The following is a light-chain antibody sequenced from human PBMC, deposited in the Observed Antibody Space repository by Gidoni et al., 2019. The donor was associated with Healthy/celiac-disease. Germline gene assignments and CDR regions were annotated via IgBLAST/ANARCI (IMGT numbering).Light chain of an antibody. J-gene: IGKJ1*01. CDR3: QQRSNWPTWT. V-gene: IGKV3-11*01. Sequence: EIVLTQSPATLSLSPGERATLSCRASQSVTSYLAWYQQKPGQAPRLLSYDASTRATGIPARFSGSGSGTDFTLTISSLEPEDFAVYYCQQRSNWPTWTFGQGTKVEIK. CDR2: DAS. CDR1: QSVTSY.